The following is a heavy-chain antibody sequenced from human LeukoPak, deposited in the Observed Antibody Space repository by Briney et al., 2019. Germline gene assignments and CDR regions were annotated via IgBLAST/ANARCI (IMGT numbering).Heavy chain of an antibody. D-gene: IGHD4-11*01. Sequence: TGGSLSLLCAASGFTFGTYTMSWVRQAPGKGLEWVSIISGNGITTHYADSVKGRLTISRDNSKNTLYLQMNSLRAEDTAVYYCARAHLGSSYYGLGYWGQGTLVTVSS. CDR3: ARAHLGSSYYGLGY. CDR1: GFTFGTYT. CDR2: ISGNGITT. J-gene: IGHJ4*02. V-gene: IGHV3-23*01.